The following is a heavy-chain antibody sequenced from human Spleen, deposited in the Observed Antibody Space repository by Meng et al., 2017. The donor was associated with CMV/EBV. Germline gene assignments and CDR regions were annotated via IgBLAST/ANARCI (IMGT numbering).Heavy chain of an antibody. V-gene: IGHV4-4*07. J-gene: IGHJ4*02. CDR1: GGSISSYY. CDR3: ARDYYDSSGLDY. Sequence: VPLRESGPGLWKRSETRALTCPVLGGSISSYYWSWIRQPGGKGLEWIGRIYPSGSTNSNPSLKSRVTMSVDTSKNRFSLKLSSVTAADTAVYYCARDYYDSSGLDYWGQGTLVTVSS. CDR2: IYPSGST. D-gene: IGHD3-22*01.